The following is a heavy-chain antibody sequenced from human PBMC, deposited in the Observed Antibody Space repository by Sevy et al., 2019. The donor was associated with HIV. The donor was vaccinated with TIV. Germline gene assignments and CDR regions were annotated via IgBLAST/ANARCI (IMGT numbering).Heavy chain of an antibody. CDR1: GGSVSSYY. Sequence: SETLSLTCTVSGGSVSSYYWSWIRQPAGKGLEWIGRIETSGSTNYSPSLKSRVTMSIDTSKNQFSLKLYSVTAADTAVYFCARDLGITVVRGVRKNYGMDVWGQGTTVTVSS. V-gene: IGHV4-4*07. J-gene: IGHJ6*02. CDR2: IETSGST. CDR3: ARDLGITVVRGVRKNYGMDV. D-gene: IGHD3-10*01.